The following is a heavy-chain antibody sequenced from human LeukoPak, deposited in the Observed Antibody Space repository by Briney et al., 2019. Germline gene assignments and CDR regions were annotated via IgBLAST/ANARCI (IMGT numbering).Heavy chain of an antibody. V-gene: IGHV4-39*01. Sequence: SETLSLTCTVSGGSISSSSYYWGWIRQPPGKGLEWIGSIYYSGRTYYNPSLKSRVTISVDTSKNQFSLKLSSVTAADTAVYYCARLADSGYYFDYWGQGTLVTVSS. J-gene: IGHJ4*02. CDR3: ARLADSGYYFDY. D-gene: IGHD6-19*01. CDR1: GGSISSSSYY. CDR2: IYYSGRT.